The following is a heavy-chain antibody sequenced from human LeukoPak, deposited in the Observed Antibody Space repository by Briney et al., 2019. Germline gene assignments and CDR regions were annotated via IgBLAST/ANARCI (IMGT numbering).Heavy chain of an antibody. D-gene: IGHD1-26*01. CDR1: GYTFTGYH. Sequence: ASVTVSCKASGYTFTGYHMHWVRQAPAQGLEWMGWINPDSGGTNYAQKFQGRVTITRDTSISTAYMELSRLRSDDTAVYYCASQRWELFFDYWGQGTLVTVSS. CDR3: ASQRWELFFDY. CDR2: INPDSGGT. J-gene: IGHJ4*02. V-gene: IGHV1-2*02.